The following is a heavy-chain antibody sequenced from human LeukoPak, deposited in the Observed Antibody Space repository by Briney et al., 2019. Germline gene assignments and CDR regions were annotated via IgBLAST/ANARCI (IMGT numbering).Heavy chain of an antibody. Sequence: GGSLRLSCAASGFTFSSYSMNWVRQAPGKGLELVSSISTSSSHMYYADSVKGRFTISRDNAKNSLYLQMNSLRVEDTAFYYCAKDNRRHYTSGPNPDSLHWGQGALVTVSS. CDR3: AKDNRRHYTSGPNPDSLH. CDR1: GFTFSSYS. D-gene: IGHD6-19*01. V-gene: IGHV3-21*04. J-gene: IGHJ4*02. CDR2: ISTSSSHM.